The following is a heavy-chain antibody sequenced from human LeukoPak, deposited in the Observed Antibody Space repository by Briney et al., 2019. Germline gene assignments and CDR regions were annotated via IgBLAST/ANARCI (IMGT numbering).Heavy chain of an antibody. CDR1: GXXFSXYX. D-gene: IGHD3-22*01. V-gene: IGHV1-18*04. CDR2: XSAYNGNT. Sequence: SGXXFSXYXXNWVXXAXGXGXXXXXWXSAYNGNTNYAQKLQGRVTMTTDTSTSTAYMELRSLTSDDTAVYYCARGGATTPYYYDSSGSDYWGQGTLVTVSS. CDR3: ARGGATTPYYYDSSGSDY. J-gene: IGHJ4*02.